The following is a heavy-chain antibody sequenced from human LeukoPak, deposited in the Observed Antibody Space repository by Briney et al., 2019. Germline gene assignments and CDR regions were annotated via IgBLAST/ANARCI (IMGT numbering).Heavy chain of an antibody. Sequence: GASVKDSCKASGYTFTSYDVNWVRQATGQGLEWMGWVNPNSGDTAYAQNFQGRVTMTRDTSINTAYMELGSLRSEDTAVYYCARGAWTWSFDYWGQGALVTVSS. D-gene: IGHD1-1*01. CDR2: VNPNSGDT. CDR3: ARGAWTWSFDY. J-gene: IGHJ4*02. CDR1: GYTFTSYD. V-gene: IGHV1-8*01.